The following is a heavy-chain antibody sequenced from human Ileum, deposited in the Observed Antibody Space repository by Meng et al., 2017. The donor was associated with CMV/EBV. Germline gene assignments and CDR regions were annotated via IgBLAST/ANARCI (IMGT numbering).Heavy chain of an antibody. CDR3: VKDGRGVRRSRSLLSAWFDP. Sequence: GESLKISCAASGFTFSLYVMHWVRQAPGKGLEWVAVISYDGNNEYYADSVKGRFTISRDNSKNSLYLQMNSLKPEDTAIYYCVKDGRGVRRSRSLLSAWFDPWGQGTLVTVSS. CDR2: ISYDGNNE. CDR1: GFTFSLYV. J-gene: IGHJ5*02. D-gene: IGHD2-8*01. V-gene: IGHV3-30*14.